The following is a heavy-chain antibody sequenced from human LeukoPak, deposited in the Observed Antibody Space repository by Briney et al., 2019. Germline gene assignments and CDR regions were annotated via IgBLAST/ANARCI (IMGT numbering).Heavy chain of an antibody. J-gene: IGHJ1*01. V-gene: IGHV3-21*01. CDR1: GFTFSSYS. D-gene: IGHD3-22*01. CDR3: ASGGDYYDSNYAEYFQH. CDR2: ISSSSSYI. Sequence: GGSLRLSCAASGFTFSSYSMNWVRQAPGKGLEWVSSISSSSSYIYYADSVKGRFTISRDNAKNSLYLHMNSLRAEDTAVYYCASGGDYYDSNYAEYFQHWGQGTLVTVSS.